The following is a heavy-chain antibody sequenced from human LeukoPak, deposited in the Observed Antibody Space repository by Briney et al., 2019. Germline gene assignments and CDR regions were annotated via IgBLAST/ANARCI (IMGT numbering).Heavy chain of an antibody. D-gene: IGHD3-16*01. Sequence: PSETLSLTCTVSDDSISDYYRGWFRQPPGKGLEWIGYFHNSGTSTYNPSLKSRVTISADTSKNQFSLKLNSLTTADTAVYYCTRGAGWLIDYWGQGILVTVSS. CDR3: TRGAGWLIDY. CDR2: FHNSGTS. V-gene: IGHV4-59*01. J-gene: IGHJ4*02. CDR1: DDSISDYY.